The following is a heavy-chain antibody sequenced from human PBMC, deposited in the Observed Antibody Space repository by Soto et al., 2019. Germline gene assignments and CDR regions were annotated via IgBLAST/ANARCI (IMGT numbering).Heavy chain of an antibody. CDR3: VQGGFSGSYYFDY. D-gene: IGHD1-26*01. Sequence: QVQLVESGGGVVQPGRSLRLSCAASGFTFSSYGMHWVRQAPGKGLEWVAVISYDGSNKYYADSVKGRFTISRDNSKNTLYLQMISLRAEDTAVYYCVQGGFSGSYYFDYWGQGTLVTVSS. CDR2: ISYDGSNK. CDR1: GFTFSSYG. V-gene: IGHV3-30*03. J-gene: IGHJ4*02.